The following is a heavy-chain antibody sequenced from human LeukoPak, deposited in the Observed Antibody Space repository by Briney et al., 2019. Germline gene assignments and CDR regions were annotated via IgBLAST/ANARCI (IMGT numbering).Heavy chain of an antibody. Sequence: PGGSLRLSCAASGFTFSSYGMHWVRQAPGKGLEWVSSISSSSSYIYYADSVKGRFTISRDNAKNSLYLQMNSLRAEDTAVYYCARDVAAGDYFDYWGRGTLVTVSS. CDR3: ARDVAAGDYFDY. CDR2: ISSSSSYI. D-gene: IGHD6-13*01. V-gene: IGHV3-21*01. J-gene: IGHJ4*02. CDR1: GFTFSSYG.